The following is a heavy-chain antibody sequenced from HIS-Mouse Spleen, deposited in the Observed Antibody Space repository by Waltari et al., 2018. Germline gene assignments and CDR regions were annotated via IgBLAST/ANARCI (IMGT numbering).Heavy chain of an antibody. V-gene: IGHV1-18*01. Sequence: QVQLVQSGAEVKKPGASVKVSCKASGYTFPSYGISWVRQAHGQGLEWMGWISAYNGNTNYAQKLQGRVTMTTDTSTSTAYMELRSLRSDDTAVYYCARDHSSSWYYYYYGMDVWGQGTTVTVSS. CDR3: ARDHSSSWYYYYYGMDV. CDR2: ISAYNGNT. D-gene: IGHD6-13*01. J-gene: IGHJ6*02. CDR1: GYTFPSYG.